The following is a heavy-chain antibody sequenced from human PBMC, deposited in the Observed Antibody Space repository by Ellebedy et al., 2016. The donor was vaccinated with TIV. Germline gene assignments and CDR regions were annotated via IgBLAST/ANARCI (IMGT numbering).Heavy chain of an antibody. CDR2: INPNSGGT. D-gene: IGHD2-2*01. CDR3: ARDGEIVVVPAATWHY. V-gene: IGHV1-2*02. Sequence: ASVKVSXXASGYTFTGYYMHWVRQAPGQGLEWMGWINPNSGGTNYAQKFQGRVTMTRDTSISTAYMELSRLRSDDTAVYYCARDGEIVVVPAATWHYWGQGTLVTVSS. J-gene: IGHJ4*02. CDR1: GYTFTGYY.